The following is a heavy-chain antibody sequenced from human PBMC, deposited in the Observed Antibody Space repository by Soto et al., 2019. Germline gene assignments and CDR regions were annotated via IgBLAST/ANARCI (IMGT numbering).Heavy chain of an antibody. CDR3: ARHGLGEFDYYCGMEV. CDR2: IYPVDSDT. D-gene: IGHD3-10*01. J-gene: IGHJ6*02. CDR1: GYSFTSYW. V-gene: IGHV5-51*01. Sequence: GESLKISCKGSGYSFTSYWIGWVRQIPWKGLEWMGIIYPVDSDTRYSPSFQGQVTISDDKSISTAYLQWSSLKASDTAMYYCARHGLGEFDYYCGMEVWGQGTTVTV.